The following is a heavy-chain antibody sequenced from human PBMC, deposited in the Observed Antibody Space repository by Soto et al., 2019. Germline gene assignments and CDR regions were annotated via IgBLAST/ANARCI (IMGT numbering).Heavy chain of an antibody. Sequence: GGSLRLSCAASGFTFSNYAMSWVRQAPGKGLEWVSAISDSGGSTYYADSVKGRLTISRDNAKNTLYLQMNSLRAEATALYYCPRDRTGPKHYFDYWGQGNMVTVSS. CDR1: GFTFSNYA. CDR3: PRDRTGPKHYFDY. CDR2: ISDSGGST. V-gene: IGHV3-23*01. J-gene: IGHJ4*02. D-gene: IGHD3-10*01.